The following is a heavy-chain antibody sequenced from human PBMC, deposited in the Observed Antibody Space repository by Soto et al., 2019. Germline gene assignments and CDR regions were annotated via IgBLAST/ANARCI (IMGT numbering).Heavy chain of an antibody. V-gene: IGHV4-34*01. J-gene: IGHJ4*02. CDR1: DGSSSGYY. CDR2: INPSGST. CDR3: ARGRITMLH. D-gene: IGHD3-10*02. Sequence: QVQLQQWGAGLLKPSETLSLTCTVYDGSSSGYYWSWVRQPPGKGLEWSGEINPSGSTNYNPSLKRRVPLSVATSNNQFSLNVNSVTAADTAVYYCARGRITMLHWGQGTLVTVSS.